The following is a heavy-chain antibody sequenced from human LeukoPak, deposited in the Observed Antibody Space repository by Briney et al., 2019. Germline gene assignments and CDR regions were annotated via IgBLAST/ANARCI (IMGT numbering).Heavy chain of an antibody. J-gene: IGHJ3*02. V-gene: IGHV4-34*01. Sequence: PSETLSLTCAVYGGSFSGYYWSWIRQPPGKGLEWIGEINHSGSTNYNPSLKSRVTISVDTSKNQFSLKLSSVTAADTAVYYCARSGGWYNDAFDIWGQGTMVTVSS. CDR3: ARSGGWYNDAFDI. CDR2: INHSGST. CDR1: GGSFSGYY. D-gene: IGHD6-19*01.